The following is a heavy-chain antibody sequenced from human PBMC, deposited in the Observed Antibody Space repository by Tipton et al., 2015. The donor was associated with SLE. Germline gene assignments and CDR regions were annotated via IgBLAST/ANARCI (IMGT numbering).Heavy chain of an antibody. CDR3: ARGTPFMEWERNWFDP. CDR1: GGSFSGNY. D-gene: IGHD3-3*01. V-gene: IGHV4-34*01. J-gene: IGHJ5*01. Sequence: TLSLTCAVYGGSFSGNYWNWIRQPPGKGLEWIGEISHSGSTNYNPSLKSRVTMSVDTSKNQLSLTLNSVTTADTAVYYCARGTPFMEWERNWFDPWGQGTLVTVSS. CDR2: ISHSGST.